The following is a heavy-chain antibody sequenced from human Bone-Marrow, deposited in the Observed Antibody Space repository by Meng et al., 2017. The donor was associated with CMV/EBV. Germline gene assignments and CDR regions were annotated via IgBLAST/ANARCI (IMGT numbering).Heavy chain of an antibody. J-gene: IGHJ5*02. CDR2: IYWNDDK. V-gene: IGHV2-5*01. CDR3: AHSPRYFDRNWFDP. Sequence: SGPTLVKPTQTLTLTCTFSGFSLSTSGVGVGWIRQPPGKALEWLALIYWNDDKRYSPSLKSRLTITKDTSKNQVVLTMTNMDPVDTATYYCAHSPRYFDRNWFDPWGQGTLVTVSS. D-gene: IGHD3-9*01. CDR1: GFSLSTSGVG.